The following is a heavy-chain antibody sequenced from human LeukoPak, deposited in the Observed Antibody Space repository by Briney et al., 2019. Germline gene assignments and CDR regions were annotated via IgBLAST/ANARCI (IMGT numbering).Heavy chain of an antibody. CDR1: AFTFSNYA. D-gene: IGHD6-19*01. CDR2: ISYDGTNK. V-gene: IGHV3-30-3*01. CDR3: AGAELAGTGGDY. J-gene: IGHJ4*02. Sequence: GGSLRLSCAAPAFTFSNYAMQWVRQAPGKGLEWLTVISYDGTNKYYADSVKGRFTISRDNSKNTLYLQMNSLRAEDTAVYYCAGAELAGTGGDYWGQGTLVTVSS.